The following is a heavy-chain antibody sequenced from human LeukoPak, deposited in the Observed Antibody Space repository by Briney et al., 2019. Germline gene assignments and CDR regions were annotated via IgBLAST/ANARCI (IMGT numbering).Heavy chain of an antibody. CDR1: GGSFSGYY. J-gene: IGHJ5*02. V-gene: IGHV4-34*01. Sequence: KPSETLSLTCTVSGGSFSGYYWSWIRQPPGKGLEWIGEINHSGSTNYNPSLKSRVTISVDTSKNQFSLKLSSVTAADTAVYYCARVVEGYFDWFEDWGQGTLVTVSS. D-gene: IGHD3-9*01. CDR2: INHSGST. CDR3: ARVVEGYFDWFED.